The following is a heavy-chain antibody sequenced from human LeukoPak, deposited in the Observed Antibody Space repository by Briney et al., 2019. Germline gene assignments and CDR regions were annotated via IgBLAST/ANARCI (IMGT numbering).Heavy chain of an antibody. CDR2: INWNGGST. CDR1: GFTFDDYG. V-gene: IGHV3-20*04. J-gene: IGHJ6*03. D-gene: IGHD3-10*01. Sequence: RPGGSLRLSCAASGFTFDDYGMSWVRQAPGKGPEWVSGINWNGGSTGYADSVKGRFTISRDNAKNSLYLQMNSLRAEDTALYYCARAPYGSGSYYMGSYYYYYMDVWGKGTTVTVS. CDR3: ARAPYGSGSYYMGSYYYYYMDV.